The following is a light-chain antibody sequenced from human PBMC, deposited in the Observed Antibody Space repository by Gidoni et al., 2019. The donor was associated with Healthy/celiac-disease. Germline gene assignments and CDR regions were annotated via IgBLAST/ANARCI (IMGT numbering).Light chain of an antibody. CDR2: AAS. CDR3: QQLNCYPPT. J-gene: IGKJ4*01. V-gene: IGKV1-9*01. CDR1: QGISSY. Sequence: DIQFSQSPSFLSASVGDRVTITCRASQGISSYLAWYQQKPGKATKLLIYAASTLQSGVPSRFSGSGSGTEFTLTISSLPPEDFATYYCQQLNCYPPTFXGXTKVEIK.